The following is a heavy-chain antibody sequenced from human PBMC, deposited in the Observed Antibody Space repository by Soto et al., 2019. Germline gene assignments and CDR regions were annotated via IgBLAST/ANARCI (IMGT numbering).Heavy chain of an antibody. CDR1: GFTLTRHA. Sequence: GGSLRLSCATSGFTLTRHAMHWVRQAPGKGLEWVSGISGSGGSTYYADSVKGRFTISRDNSKNTLYLQMNSLRAEDTALYYWGKEGGQGGGGYFDYWGQGTLVTVSS. J-gene: IGHJ4*02. CDR3: GKEGGQGGGGYFDY. V-gene: IGHV3-23*01. D-gene: IGHD3-16*01. CDR2: ISGSGGST.